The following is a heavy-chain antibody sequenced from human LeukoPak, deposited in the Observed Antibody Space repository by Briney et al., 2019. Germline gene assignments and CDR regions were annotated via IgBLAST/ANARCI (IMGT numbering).Heavy chain of an antibody. D-gene: IGHD2-2*01. Sequence: GGSLRLSCAASGFTFDDYDMNCVRQVPGKGLEWISGINWNGDDIGYAESVKGRFTISRDNAKNSVYLQMDSLRAEDTALYYCVRGQAFVVVPVAMGFWGQGTLVTVSS. CDR1: GFTFDDYD. CDR2: INWNGDDI. CDR3: VRGQAFVVVPVAMGF. V-gene: IGHV3-20*04. J-gene: IGHJ4*02.